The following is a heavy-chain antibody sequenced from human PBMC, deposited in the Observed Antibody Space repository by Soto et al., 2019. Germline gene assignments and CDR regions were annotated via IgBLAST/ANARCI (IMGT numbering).Heavy chain of an antibody. CDR2: IDSDGSST. CDR3: ARERRDVYGDYGGDY. D-gene: IGHD4-17*01. CDR1: GFTFDSYW. J-gene: IGHJ4*02. V-gene: IGHV3-74*03. Sequence: GESLKISCAASGFTFDSYWMYWVRQAPGKGLVWVSRIDSDGSSTTYADSVKGRFTISRDNAKNTLYLQMSSLRAEDTAIYYCARERRDVYGDYGGDYWGQGTLVTVSS.